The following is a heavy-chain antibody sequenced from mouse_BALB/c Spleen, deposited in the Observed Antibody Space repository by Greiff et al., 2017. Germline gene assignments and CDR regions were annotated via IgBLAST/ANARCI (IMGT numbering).Heavy chain of an antibody. CDR1: GYTFTDYA. V-gene: IGHV1S137*01. CDR3: ARFDSYAMDY. CDR2: ISTYYGDA. Sequence: VQLQESGAELVRPGVSVKISCKGSGYTFTDYAMHWVKQSHAKSLEWIGVISTYYGDASYNQKFKGKATMTVDKSSSTAYMELARLTSEDSAIYYCARFDSYAMDYWGQGTSVTVSS. J-gene: IGHJ4*01.